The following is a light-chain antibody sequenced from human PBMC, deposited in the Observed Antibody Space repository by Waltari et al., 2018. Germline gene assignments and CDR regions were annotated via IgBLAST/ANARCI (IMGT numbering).Light chain of an antibody. CDR3: GTWDSSLSVVV. Sequence: QSVLTQPPSVSAAPGQQVTISGSGSSSNIGNNYVSWYQHLPGTAPKLLIYDNSKRPSGIPDRFSGSKSGTSATLDITGLQTGDEADYYCGTWDSSLSVVVFGGGTKLTVL. CDR1: SSNIGNNY. CDR2: DNS. J-gene: IGLJ2*01. V-gene: IGLV1-51*01.